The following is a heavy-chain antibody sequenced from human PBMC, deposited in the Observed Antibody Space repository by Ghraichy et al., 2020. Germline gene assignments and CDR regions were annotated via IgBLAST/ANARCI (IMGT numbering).Heavy chain of an antibody. CDR1: GYTFTSYG. CDR3: AGPGAILPTLPLDY. J-gene: IGHJ4*02. Sequence: ASVKVSCKASGYTFTSYGISWVRQAPGQGLEWMGWISAYNGNTKYAQKFQGRVTITTDTSTSTAYMELRSLRSDDTAVYYCAGPGAILPTLPLDYWGQGILVNVS. V-gene: IGHV1-18*01. CDR2: ISAYNGNT. D-gene: IGHD3-3*02.